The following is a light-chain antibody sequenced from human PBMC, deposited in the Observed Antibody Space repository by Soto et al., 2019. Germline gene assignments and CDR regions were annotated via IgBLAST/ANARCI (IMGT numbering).Light chain of an antibody. CDR1: QSVSSN. CDR3: QQYYNWPPWT. V-gene: IGKV3-15*01. J-gene: IGKJ1*01. Sequence: ERVMTQSPVTLSVSPGERATLSCRASQSVSSNLAWYQQKPGQAPRLLIYNASTRATGIPARFSGSGSGTEFTLTISSLQSEDFAVYFCQQYYNWPPWTFGQGTKVEIK. CDR2: NAS.